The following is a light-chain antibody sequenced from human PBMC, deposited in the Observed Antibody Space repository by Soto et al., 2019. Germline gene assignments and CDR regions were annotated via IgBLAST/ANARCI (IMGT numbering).Light chain of an antibody. J-gene: IGLJ1*01. CDR3: ISYASINTYV. Sequence: SVLTQPASLSVSPGQSITISCTGTSSDVGGYDYVSWYQQHPGKAPKLMIYDVTNRPSGVSNRFSGSKSGNTASLTISGLQAEDEADYYCISYASINTYVFGTGTKVTVL. CDR2: DVT. CDR1: SSDVGGYDY. V-gene: IGLV2-14*01.